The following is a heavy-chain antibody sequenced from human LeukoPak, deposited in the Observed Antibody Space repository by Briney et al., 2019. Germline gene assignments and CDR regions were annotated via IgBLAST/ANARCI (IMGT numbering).Heavy chain of an antibody. Sequence: GGSLRLSCAASGFTFSSYSMNWVRQAPGKGLEWVSSISSSSTYIYYADTVKGRFTISRDNAKNSLYLQMNSLRAEDTAVYYCAREAGNYYDSSWDYWGQGTLVTVSS. CDR3: AREAGNYYDSSWDY. J-gene: IGHJ4*02. CDR1: GFTFSSYS. V-gene: IGHV3-21*01. CDR2: ISSSSTYI. D-gene: IGHD3-22*01.